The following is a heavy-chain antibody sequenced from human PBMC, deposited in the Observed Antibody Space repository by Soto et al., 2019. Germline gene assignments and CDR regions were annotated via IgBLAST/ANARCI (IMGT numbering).Heavy chain of an antibody. CDR3: ARLYYYDSSGYYYVGEYFQH. V-gene: IGHV3-7*05. J-gene: IGHJ1*01. CDR1: GFTFSSYW. CDR2: IKQDGSEK. Sequence: GGSLRLSCAASGFTFSSYWMSWVRQAPGKGLEWVANIKQDGSEKYYVDSVKGRFTISRDNAKNSLYLQMNSLRAEDTAVYYCARLYYYDSSGYYYVGEYFQHWGQGTLVTVSS. D-gene: IGHD3-22*01.